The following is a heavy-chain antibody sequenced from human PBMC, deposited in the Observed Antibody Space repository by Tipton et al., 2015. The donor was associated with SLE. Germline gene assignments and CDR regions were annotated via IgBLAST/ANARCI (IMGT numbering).Heavy chain of an antibody. D-gene: IGHD1-26*01. Sequence: GLVKPSETLSLTCTVSGGSIISDYWSWIRQPPGKGLEWIGWIYYSGTTNYNPSLKSRITISVDTSKNQFSLKLNSVTAADTAVYYCGRARVGMGYVFDVWGQGTMVTVSS. J-gene: IGHJ3*01. V-gene: IGHV4-59*08. CDR1: GGSIISDY. CDR3: GRARVGMGYVFDV. CDR2: IYYSGTT.